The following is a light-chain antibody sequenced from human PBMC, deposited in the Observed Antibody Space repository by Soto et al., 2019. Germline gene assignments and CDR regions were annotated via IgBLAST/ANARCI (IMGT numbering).Light chain of an antibody. CDR3: QQGYSNPWT. J-gene: IGKJ1*01. CDR1: QSVNTY. Sequence: DMHMSQSPSSLSASLGDRVTITFRASQSVNTYLHWYQQKAGQAPKLLIYAASNLQSGVPSRFSGRGSGTDFTLTVESLQPEDFATYYCQQGYSNPWTFGQGTKVDI. V-gene: IGKV1-39*01. CDR2: AAS.